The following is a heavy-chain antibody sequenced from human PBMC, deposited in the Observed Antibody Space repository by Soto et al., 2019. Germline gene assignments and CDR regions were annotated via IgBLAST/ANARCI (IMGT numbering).Heavy chain of an antibody. J-gene: IGHJ6*02. CDR2: IKSKTDGGTT. V-gene: IGHV3-15*07. CDR1: GFTFSNAW. Sequence: EVQLVESGGGLVKPGGSLRLSCAASGFTFSNAWMNWVRQAPGKGLEWVGRIKSKTDGGTTDYAAPVKGRFTISRDDSKNTLYLQMNSLXXXXXXXXXXXXXSXYYYYYGMDVWGQGTTVTVSS. CDR3: XXXSXYYYYYGMDV.